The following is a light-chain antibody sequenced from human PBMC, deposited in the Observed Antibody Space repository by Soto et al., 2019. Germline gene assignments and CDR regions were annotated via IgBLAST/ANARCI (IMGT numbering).Light chain of an antibody. V-gene: IGKV3D-20*02. CDR3: QQRSNWPPVT. Sequence: EFVLTQSPGTLSLSPGERATLSCRASQGINSNYLAWYQQKPGQAPRLLIYGASSRATGIPDRFGGSGSGTDFTLTISSLEPEDFGVYYCQQRSNWPPVTFGGGTKVEIK. J-gene: IGKJ4*01. CDR1: QGINSNY. CDR2: GAS.